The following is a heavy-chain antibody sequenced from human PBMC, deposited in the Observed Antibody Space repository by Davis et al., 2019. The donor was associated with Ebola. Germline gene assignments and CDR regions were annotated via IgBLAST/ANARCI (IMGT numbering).Heavy chain of an antibody. CDR1: GGSFSGYY. Sequence: MPSETLSLTCAVYGGSFSGYYWSWIRQPPGKGLEWIGEINHSGSTNYNPSLKSRVTISVDTSKNQFSLKLSSVTAADTAVYYCARRGFWSGYGGYFDYWGQGTLVTVFS. V-gene: IGHV4-34*01. CDR2: INHSGST. J-gene: IGHJ4*02. CDR3: ARRGFWSGYGGYFDY. D-gene: IGHD3-3*01.